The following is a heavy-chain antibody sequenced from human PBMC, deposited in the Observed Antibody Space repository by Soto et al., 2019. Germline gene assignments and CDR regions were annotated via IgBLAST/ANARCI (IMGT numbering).Heavy chain of an antibody. J-gene: IGHJ5*02. CDR2: IFYDGMSK. V-gene: IGHV3-30*03. CDR1: GFNFRTYG. D-gene: IGHD6-19*01. Sequence: QVQLVESGGGVVQPGGSLRLSCVASGFNFRTYGMHWVRQAPGKGLEWVANIFYDGMSKYYADAVRGRFSVSRDNSKNTLDLQMTRLKEEDTAVYYCARDRQQWLTSHLDPWGQGTLVTVSS. CDR3: ARDRQQWLTSHLDP.